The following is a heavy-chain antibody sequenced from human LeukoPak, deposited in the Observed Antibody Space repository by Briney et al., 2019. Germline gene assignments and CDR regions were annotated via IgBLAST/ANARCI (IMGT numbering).Heavy chain of an antibody. Sequence: PSETLSLTCTVSGGSISSHFWSWIRQSPGKRLEWIGNIYNSVTSNYNPALNSRVTISVDTSRNQLSLQLTSVTAADAVVYYCAKGTQWLAFDSWGGGTLVSVFS. CDR1: GGSISSHF. CDR2: IYNSVTS. J-gene: IGHJ4*02. D-gene: IGHD6-19*01. CDR3: AKGTQWLAFDS. V-gene: IGHV4-59*11.